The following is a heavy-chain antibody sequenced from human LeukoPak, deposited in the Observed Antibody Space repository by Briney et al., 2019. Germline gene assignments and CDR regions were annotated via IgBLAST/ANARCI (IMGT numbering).Heavy chain of an antibody. J-gene: IGHJ3*02. Sequence: SETLSLTCTVSGGSISSGDYYWSWIRQPPAKGLEWIGYIYYSGSTYYNPSLKSRVTISVDTSKNQFSLKLSSVTAADTAVYYCARENAYSSSWQNAFDIWGQGTMVTVSS. CDR1: GGSISSGDYY. D-gene: IGHD6-13*01. CDR3: ARENAYSSSWQNAFDI. V-gene: IGHV4-30-4*08. CDR2: IYYSGST.